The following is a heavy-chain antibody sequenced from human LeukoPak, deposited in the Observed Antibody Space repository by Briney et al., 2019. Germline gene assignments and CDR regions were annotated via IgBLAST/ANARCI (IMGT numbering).Heavy chain of an antibody. CDR2: IGTAGDT. D-gene: IGHD4/OR15-4a*01. Sequence: PGGSLRLSCAASGFTFSSYDMHWVRQATGKGLEWVSAIGTAGDTYYPGSVKGRFTISRENAKNSLYLQMNSLRAGDTAVYYCARPLGAFDAFDIWGQGTMVTVSS. CDR3: ARPLGAFDAFDI. J-gene: IGHJ3*02. V-gene: IGHV3-13*01. CDR1: GFTFSSYD.